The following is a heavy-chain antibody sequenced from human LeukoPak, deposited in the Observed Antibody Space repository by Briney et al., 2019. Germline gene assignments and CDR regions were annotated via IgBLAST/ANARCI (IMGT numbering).Heavy chain of an antibody. CDR3: ARHYYGSGSFDY. CDR2: IDWDDDK. Sequence: SGPTLVNPTQTLTLTCTFSGFSLSTSGMCVTWIRQPPGKALEWLARIDWDDDKYYSTSLKTRLTISKDTSKNQVVLTITNMDPVDTATYFCARHYYGSGSFDYWGQGTLVTASS. D-gene: IGHD3-10*01. J-gene: IGHJ4*02. V-gene: IGHV2-70*11. CDR1: GFSLSTSGMC.